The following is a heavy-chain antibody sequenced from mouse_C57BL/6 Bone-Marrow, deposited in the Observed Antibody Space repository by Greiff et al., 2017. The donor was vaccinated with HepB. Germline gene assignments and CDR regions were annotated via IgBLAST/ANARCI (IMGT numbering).Heavy chain of an antibody. D-gene: IGHD1-1*01. CDR1: GYTFTDYE. V-gene: IGHV1-15*01. CDR2: IDPETGGT. CDR3: TRGAVVAGDGWFAY. Sequence: QVQLQQSGAELVRPGASVTLSCKASGYTFTDYEMHWVKQTPVHGLEWIGAIDPETGGTAYNQKFKGKAILTADKSSSTAYMELRGLTSESSAVYYCTRGAVVAGDGWFAYWGQGTLVTVSA. J-gene: IGHJ3*01.